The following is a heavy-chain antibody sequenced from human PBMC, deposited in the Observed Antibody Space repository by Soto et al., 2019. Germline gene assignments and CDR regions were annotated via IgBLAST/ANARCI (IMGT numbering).Heavy chain of an antibody. D-gene: IGHD5-12*01. CDR2: ILVGGST. J-gene: IGHJ4*02. V-gene: IGHV3-23*01. CDR3: ARDQYSGYDGPFDY. Sequence: PGGSLRLSCAVSGFICSSYDMSWVRQAPGKGLEWVSTILVGGSTHYEDSVKGRFTISRDTSKNTVYLQMYSLTAGDTAFYYCARDQYSGYDGPFDYWGQGILVTVSS. CDR1: GFICSSYD.